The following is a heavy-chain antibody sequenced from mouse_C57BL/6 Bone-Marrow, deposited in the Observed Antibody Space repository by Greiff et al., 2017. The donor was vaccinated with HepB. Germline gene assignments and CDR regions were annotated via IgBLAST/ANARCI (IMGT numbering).Heavy chain of an antibody. Sequence: QVQLQQPGAELVRPGTSVKLSCKASGYTFTSYWMHWVKQRPGQGLEWIGVIDPSDSYTNYNQKLKGKATLTVDTSSSTAYMQLSSLTSEDSAVYYCARGNWEGDYWGQGTSVTVSS. J-gene: IGHJ4*01. CDR1: GYTFTSYW. V-gene: IGHV1-59*01. CDR2: IDPSDSYT. CDR3: ARGNWEGDY. D-gene: IGHD4-1*01.